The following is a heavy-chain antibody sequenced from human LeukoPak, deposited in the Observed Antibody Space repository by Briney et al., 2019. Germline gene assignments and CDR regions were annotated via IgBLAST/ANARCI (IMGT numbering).Heavy chain of an antibody. CDR3: AGGNYYGSGSCQRRLYYYYMDV. V-gene: IGHV4-34*01. Sequence: SETLSLTCAVYGGSFSGYYWSWIRQPPGKGLEWIGEINHSGSTNYNPSLKSRVTISVDTSKNQFSLKLSSVTAADTAVYYCAGGNYYGSGSCQRRLYYYYMDVWGKGTTVTISS. J-gene: IGHJ6*03. CDR1: GGSFSGYY. D-gene: IGHD3-10*01. CDR2: INHSGST.